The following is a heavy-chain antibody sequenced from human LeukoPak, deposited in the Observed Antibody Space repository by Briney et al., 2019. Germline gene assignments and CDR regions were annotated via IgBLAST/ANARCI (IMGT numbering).Heavy chain of an antibody. J-gene: IGHJ3*01. CDR1: GFTFSSYA. V-gene: IGHV3-64D*09. CDR2: ISSDGGVT. Sequence: GGSLRLSCSASGFTFSSYAMHWVRQAPGKGLEYVSGISSDGGVTYYVDSVKGRFTISRDNSKTTLLLQMSSLRAEDTAVYYCVKSPRSELRFPALDLWGQGTMVTAS. D-gene: IGHD3-3*01. CDR3: VKSPRSELRFPALDL.